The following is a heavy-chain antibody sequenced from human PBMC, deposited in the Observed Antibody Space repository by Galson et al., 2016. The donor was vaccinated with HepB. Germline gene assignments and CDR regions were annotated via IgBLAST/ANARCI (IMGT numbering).Heavy chain of an antibody. CDR2: ISGSGGYT. CDR3: LSQEELVAGMDV. V-gene: IGHV3-23*01. Sequence: SLRLSCAASGFTLRSYAMSWVRQAPGKGLEWVSGISGSGGYTYYADSVKGRVTVSRDGSKSTLYLQMNSLRAEDTAVYYCLSQEELVAGMDVWGKGTTVTVSS. CDR1: GFTLRSYA. J-gene: IGHJ6*04. D-gene: IGHD1-7*01.